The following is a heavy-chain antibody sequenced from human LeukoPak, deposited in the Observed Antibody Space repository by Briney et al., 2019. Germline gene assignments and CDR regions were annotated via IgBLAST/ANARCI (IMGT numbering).Heavy chain of an antibody. J-gene: IGHJ4*02. CDR2: INPNSGGT. D-gene: IGHD5/OR15-5a*01. CDR1: GYTFTGYY. CDR3: ATARERNSVYSSLDY. V-gene: IGHV1-2*02. Sequence: GASVKVSCKASGYTFTGYYMHWVRQAPGQGLEWMGWINPNSGGTNYAQKFQGRVTMTRDTSTSTAYMELSGLRSDDTAVYYCATARERNSVYSSLDYWGQGTLVTVSS.